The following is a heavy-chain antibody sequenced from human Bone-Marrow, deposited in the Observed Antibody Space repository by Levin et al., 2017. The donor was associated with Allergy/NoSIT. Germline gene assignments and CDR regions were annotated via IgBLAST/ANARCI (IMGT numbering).Heavy chain of an antibody. J-gene: IGHJ3*02. D-gene: IGHD1-26*01. Sequence: GGSLRLSCAASGFTFSSYVMHWVRQAPGEGLAWVSFISSDGGNKHYADSVKGRFTISRDNSKKTLHLQMDSLRTEDTAVYYCAREGAVDGDHVTAFDIWGQGTMVTVSS. CDR2: ISSDGGNK. V-gene: IGHV3-30-3*01. CDR1: GFTFSSYV. CDR3: AREGAVDGDHVTAFDI.